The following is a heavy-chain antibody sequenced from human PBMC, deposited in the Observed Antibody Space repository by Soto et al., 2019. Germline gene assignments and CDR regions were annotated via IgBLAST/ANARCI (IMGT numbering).Heavy chain of an antibody. CDR1: GGSISSVGYY. CDR3: ARELRFGEDYYGMDV. D-gene: IGHD3-10*01. Sequence: QVQLQESVPGLVKPSQTLSLTCTVSGGSISSVGYYWRWIRQHPGKGLEWIGYIYYSGSTYYNPSLKSRVTISVDTSKNQFSLKLSSVTAADTAVYYCARELRFGEDYYGMDVWGQGTTVTVSS. V-gene: IGHV4-31*03. CDR2: IYYSGST. J-gene: IGHJ6*02.